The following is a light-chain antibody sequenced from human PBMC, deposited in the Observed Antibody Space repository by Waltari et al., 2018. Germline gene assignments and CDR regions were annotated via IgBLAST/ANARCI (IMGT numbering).Light chain of an antibody. CDR3: HQYYSTPFT. Sequence: DIVMTQSPEFLAVVLGGRAPLNCQSSSKVLFSSNNKNYLAWYQQKPGQPPKLLIYWASTRESGVPDRFSGSESGTDFTLTISSLQAEDVAVYYCHQYYSTPFTFGPGTKVDIK. J-gene: IGKJ3*01. CDR2: WAS. CDR1: SKVLFSSNNKNY. V-gene: IGKV4-1*01.